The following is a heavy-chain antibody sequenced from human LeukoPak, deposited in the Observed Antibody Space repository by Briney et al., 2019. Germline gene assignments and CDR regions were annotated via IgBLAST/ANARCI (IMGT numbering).Heavy chain of an antibody. D-gene: IGHD1-1*01. CDR1: GFTFDDYA. V-gene: IGHV3-9*01. CDR2: ISWNSGSI. CDR3: AKGGYNWNDGYFDY. Sequence: GGSLRLSCAASGFTFDDYAMHWVRQAPGKGLEWVSGISWNSGSIGYADSVKGRFTISRDNAKNSLYLQTNSLRAEDTALYYCAKGGYNWNDGYFDYWGQGTLVTVSS. J-gene: IGHJ4*02.